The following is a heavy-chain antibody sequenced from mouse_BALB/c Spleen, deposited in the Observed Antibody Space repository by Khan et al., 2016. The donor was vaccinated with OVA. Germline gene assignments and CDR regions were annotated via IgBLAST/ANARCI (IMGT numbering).Heavy chain of an antibody. Sequence: VRLQQSGPDLVKPGASMRISCKASGYSFTAYIMNWVRRSHGKNLEWIGLINPNNGDTTYNQKFKGKATLTVDKSSSTAYMELLSLTSEDSAVVYCTRSGYGEFAYWGQGTLVTVSA. CDR1: GYSFTAYI. CDR3: TRSGYGEFAY. CDR2: INPNNGDT. J-gene: IGHJ3*01. V-gene: IGHV1-18*01. D-gene: IGHD3-1*01.